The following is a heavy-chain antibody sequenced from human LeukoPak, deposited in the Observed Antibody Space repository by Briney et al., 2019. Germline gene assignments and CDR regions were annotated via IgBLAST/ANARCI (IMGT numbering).Heavy chain of an antibody. V-gene: IGHV4-59*01. Sequence: SETLSLTCTVSGGSISSYYWSWIRQPPGKGLEWIGYIYYSGSTNYNPSLKSRVTISVDTSKNQFSLKLGSVTAADTAVYYCARGVLVDTAMVMYWYLDLWGRGTLVTVSS. J-gene: IGHJ2*01. D-gene: IGHD5-18*01. CDR3: ARGVLVDTAMVMYWYLDL. CDR2: IYYSGST. CDR1: GGSISSYY.